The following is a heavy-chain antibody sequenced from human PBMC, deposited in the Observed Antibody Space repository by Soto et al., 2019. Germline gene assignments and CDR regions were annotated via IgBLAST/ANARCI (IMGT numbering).Heavy chain of an antibody. Sequence: GGSLRLSCAASGFTFSDYYMTWIRQAPGKGLEWVSYISSSSSTIYYADSVKGRFTISRDNAKNSLYLQMNSLRDEDTAVYYCARGGVSGSYDYYGMDVWGQGTKATVSS. CDR3: ARGGVSGSYDYYGMDV. CDR2: ISSSSSTI. V-gene: IGHV3-11*04. D-gene: IGHD3-16*01. J-gene: IGHJ6*02. CDR1: GFTFSDYY.